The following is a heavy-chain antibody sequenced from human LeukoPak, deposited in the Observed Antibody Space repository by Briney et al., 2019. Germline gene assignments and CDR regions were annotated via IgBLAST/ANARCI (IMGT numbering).Heavy chain of an antibody. Sequence: SVKVSCKASGGTFSSYAISWVRQAPGQGLEWMGRIIPILGIANYAQKFQGRVTITTDESTSTAYMELSSLRSEDTAVYYCALVVATTGHFDYWGQGTLVTVSS. V-gene: IGHV1-69*04. CDR1: GGTFSSYA. J-gene: IGHJ4*02. D-gene: IGHD5-12*01. CDR2: IIPILGIA. CDR3: ALVVATTGHFDY.